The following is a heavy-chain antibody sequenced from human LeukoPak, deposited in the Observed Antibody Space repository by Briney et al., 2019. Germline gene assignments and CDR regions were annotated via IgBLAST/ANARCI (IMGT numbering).Heavy chain of an antibody. Sequence: SETLSLTCAVYGGSFSGYYWSWIRQPPGKGLEWIGEINHSGSTNYNPSLKSRVTISVDTSKNQFSLKLSSVTAADTVVYYCARGGSYHLPGDYWGQGTLVTVSS. CDR1: GGSFSGYY. V-gene: IGHV4-34*01. CDR2: INHSGST. D-gene: IGHD1-26*01. J-gene: IGHJ4*02. CDR3: ARGGSYHLPGDY.